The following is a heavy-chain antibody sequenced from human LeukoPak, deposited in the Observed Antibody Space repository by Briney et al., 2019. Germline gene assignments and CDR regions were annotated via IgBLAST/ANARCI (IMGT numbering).Heavy chain of an antibody. V-gene: IGHV3-21*01. J-gene: IGHJ4*02. CDR3: ARENGEEDYGGFFDY. D-gene: IGHD4-17*01. CDR1: RFTFTTDN. Sequence: PGGSLRLSCAASRFTFTTDNMAWVRQAPGKGLEWVSSISENGDDKYYTDSVKGRFAISRDNAKNSLFLQMNSLRAEDTAVYYCARENGEEDYGGFFDYWGQGTLVTVSS. CDR2: ISENGDDK.